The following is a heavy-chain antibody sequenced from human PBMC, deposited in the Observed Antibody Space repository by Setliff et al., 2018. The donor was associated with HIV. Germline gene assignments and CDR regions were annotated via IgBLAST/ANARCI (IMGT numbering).Heavy chain of an antibody. CDR3: ARQLSNSFDY. Sequence: ASVKVSCKASEYTFTDYFIHWVRQAPGQGLEWMGWISPDNGDTKLPQRFRGSVTMTRDRSINTAYMELRGLTSDDTAVHYCARQLSNSFDYWGQGALVTVSS. D-gene: IGHD1-1*01. J-gene: IGHJ4*02. CDR2: ISPDNGDT. CDR1: EYTFTDYF. V-gene: IGHV1-2*02.